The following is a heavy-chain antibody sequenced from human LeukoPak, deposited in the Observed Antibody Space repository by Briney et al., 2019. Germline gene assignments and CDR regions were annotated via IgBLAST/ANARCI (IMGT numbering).Heavy chain of an antibody. J-gene: IGHJ6*03. CDR2: IIPIFGTA. V-gene: IGHV1-69*13. D-gene: IGHD3-22*01. CDR3: ASYPYYYDSSGSYYYYYYMDV. Sequence: SVKVSCKASGGTFSSYAISWVRQAPGQGLEWMGGIIPIFGTANYAQKFQGRVTITADESTSTAYMELSSLRSEDTAVYYCASYPYYYDSSGSYYYYYYMDVWGKGTTVTISS. CDR1: GGTFSSYA.